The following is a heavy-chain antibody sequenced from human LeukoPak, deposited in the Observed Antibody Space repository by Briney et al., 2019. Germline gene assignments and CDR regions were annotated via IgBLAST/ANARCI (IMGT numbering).Heavy chain of an antibody. J-gene: IGHJ4*02. CDR1: GGTFSSYA. CDR3: ARDYPQLPLGY. V-gene: IGHV1-69*01. CDR2: IIPIFGTA. Sequence: SVKVSCKASGGTFSSYAISWVRQAPGQGLEWMGGIIPIFGTANYAQKFQGRVAITADESTSTAYLELRSLRSEDTAVYYCARDYPQLPLGYWGQGTLVTVSS. D-gene: IGHD2-2*01.